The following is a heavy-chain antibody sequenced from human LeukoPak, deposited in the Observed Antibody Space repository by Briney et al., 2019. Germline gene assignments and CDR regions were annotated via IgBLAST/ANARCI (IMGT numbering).Heavy chain of an antibody. CDR2: IYYSGST. V-gene: IGHV4-39*07. CDR3: ARQFYTAIVLFWFDP. Sequence: SETLSLTCTVSGDSISSNSYYWGWIRQPPGKGLEWIGSIYYSGSTYYNPSLKSRVTISVDTSKNQFSLKLSSVTAADTAVYYCARQFYTAIVLFWFDPWGQGTLVTVSS. J-gene: IGHJ5*02. CDR1: GDSISSNSYY. D-gene: IGHD5-18*01.